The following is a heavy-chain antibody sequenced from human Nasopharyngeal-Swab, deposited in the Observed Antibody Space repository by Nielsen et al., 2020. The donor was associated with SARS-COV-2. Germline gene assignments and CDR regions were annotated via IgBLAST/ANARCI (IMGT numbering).Heavy chain of an antibody. D-gene: IGHD3-16*02. CDR2: INPNSGGT. V-gene: IGHV1-2*06. CDR1: GYTFTGYY. J-gene: IGHJ4*02. CDR3: ARGPYDWWSDLTGPDY. Sequence: ASVQVSCKASGYTFTGYYMHWVRQAPAQGLEWMGRINPNSGGTNYAQKFQGRVTMTRDTSISKAYMELSKLRSDDTAEYYCARGPYDWWSDLTGPDYWGQGTLVTVSS.